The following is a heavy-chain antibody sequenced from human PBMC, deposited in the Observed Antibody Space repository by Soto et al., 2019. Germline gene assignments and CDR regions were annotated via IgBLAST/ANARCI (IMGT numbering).Heavy chain of an antibody. J-gene: IGHJ5*02. D-gene: IGHD1-26*01. CDR2: IYKSGDT. CDR3: ARGTVGTNPNWLGP. CDR1: GFTVSSSY. V-gene: IGHV3-66*01. Sequence: EVQLVESGGGLVQPGGSLRLSCAASGFTVSSSYLYWVRQAPGKGLEWVSSIYKSGDTYYAASVKGRFTISRDNDKSTLFLQVISLRAEDTAVYYCARGTVGTNPNWLGPWGQGTLVTVSS.